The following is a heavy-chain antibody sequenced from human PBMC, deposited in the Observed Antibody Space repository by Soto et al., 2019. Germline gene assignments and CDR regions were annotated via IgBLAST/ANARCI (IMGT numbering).Heavy chain of an antibody. J-gene: IGHJ4*02. CDR2: LSANGVKT. CDR1: GFMFSIYG. D-gene: IGHD1-26*01. Sequence: EVQLLDSGGGLVQPGGSLRLSCAASGFMFSIYGMSWVRQAPGKGLEWVSALSANGVKTYYAASVRGRFTISRDNSIDTLYRQMNSLTADDTAVYFCAKDLLGNFDSWGQGTLVTVSS. CDR3: AKDLLGNFDS. V-gene: IGHV3-23*01.